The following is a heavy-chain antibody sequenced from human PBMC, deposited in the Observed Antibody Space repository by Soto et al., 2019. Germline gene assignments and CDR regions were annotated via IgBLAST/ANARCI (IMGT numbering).Heavy chain of an antibody. CDR1: GFTFSSYA. D-gene: IGHD4-17*01. J-gene: IGHJ4*02. Sequence: VGSLRLSCAASGFTFSSYAMSWVRQAPGKGLEWVSVISGSGGGTYYADSVKGRFTISRDNSKNTLYLQMNSLRAEDTAVYYCAKGRGDYGGGFDYWGQGTLVTVSS. CDR3: AKGRGDYGGGFDY. CDR2: ISGSGGGT. V-gene: IGHV3-23*01.